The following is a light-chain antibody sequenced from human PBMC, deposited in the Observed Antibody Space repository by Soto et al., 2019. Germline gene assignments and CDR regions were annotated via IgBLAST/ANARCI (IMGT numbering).Light chain of an antibody. CDR1: QSVGSTN. CDR2: GAS. V-gene: IGKV3-15*01. Sequence: EIVLTQSPATLSLSPGERATLSCGASQSVGSTNLAWYQQKPGQAPRLLIYGASTRATGIPARFSGSGSGTEFTLTISSLQSEDFAVYYCQQYNNWPPWTFGQGTKVEIK. J-gene: IGKJ1*01. CDR3: QQYNNWPPWT.